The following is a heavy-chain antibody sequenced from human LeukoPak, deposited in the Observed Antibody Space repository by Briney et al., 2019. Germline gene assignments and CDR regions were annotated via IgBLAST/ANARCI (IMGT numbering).Heavy chain of an antibody. CDR2: ISWNSGSI. CDR3: AKGSVDYVWGSYRYYFDY. Sequence: GGSLRFSCAASGFTFDDYAMHWVRQAPGKGLEWVSGISWNSGSIGYADSVKGRFTISRDNAKNSLYLQMNSLRAEDTALYYCAKGSVDYVWGSYRYYFDYWGQGTLVTVSS. V-gene: IGHV3-9*01. D-gene: IGHD3-16*02. J-gene: IGHJ4*02. CDR1: GFTFDDYA.